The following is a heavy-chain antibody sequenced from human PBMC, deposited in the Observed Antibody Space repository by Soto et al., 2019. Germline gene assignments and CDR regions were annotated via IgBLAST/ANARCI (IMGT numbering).Heavy chain of an antibody. J-gene: IGHJ5*02. D-gene: IGHD2-2*01. CDR2: IYYSGST. V-gene: IGHV4-31*03. CDR1: GGSISSGGYH. CDR3: AREVPAATNWFGP. Sequence: SETLSLTCSVSGGSISSGGYHWSWIRQHPGKGLEWIGSIYYSGSTYCNPSLKSRVTISVDTSKNQFSLKLSSVTAADTAMYCCAREVPAATNWFGPWGRGTLVTVSS.